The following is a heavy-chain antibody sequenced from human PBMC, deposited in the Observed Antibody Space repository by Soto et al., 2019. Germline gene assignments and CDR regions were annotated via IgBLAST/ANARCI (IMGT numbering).Heavy chain of an antibody. V-gene: IGHV3-30*18. Sequence: VQLVASGGGVVQPGRSLRLSCAASGFTFSDYALHWVRQAPGKGLEWVAVVSHDGRNTYYAEPVKGRFTISRDSSKNTVSLEMASLRAEGTAVSYCSKGGRQWLVTSGFNYWGQGALVTVSS. D-gene: IGHD6-19*01. CDR2: VSHDGRNT. CDR3: SKGGRQWLVTSGFNY. J-gene: IGHJ4*02. CDR1: GFTFSDYA.